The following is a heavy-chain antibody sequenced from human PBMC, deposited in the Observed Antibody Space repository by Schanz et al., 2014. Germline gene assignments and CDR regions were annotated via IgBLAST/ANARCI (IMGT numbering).Heavy chain of an antibody. D-gene: IGHD2-15*01. CDR2: ISNDGSIK. CDR1: GFTFSSYA. J-gene: IGHJ6*02. V-gene: IGHV3-30-3*01. CDR3: AKARRKSNCSGGRCFHYSYYGMDV. Sequence: VQLVESGGGLVQPGGSLRLSCAASGFTFSSYAMHWVRQAPGKGLEWVALISNDGSIKYYADSVEGRFTISRDNSRNTLYLQMNSLRAEDTAVYYCAKARRKSNCSGGRCFHYSYYGMDVWGQGTTVTVSS.